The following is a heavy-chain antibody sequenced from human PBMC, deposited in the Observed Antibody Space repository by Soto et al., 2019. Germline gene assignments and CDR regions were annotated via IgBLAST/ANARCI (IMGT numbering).Heavy chain of an antibody. CDR3: TRGQRQRRHIHQ. Sequence: GGSLSLSCAASEFTFSDYYMSWIRQAPGKGLEWVAYITSSGSAIYYADSVKGRFTVSWDNAKKSLSLQMTSLRVHDMAVYYCTRGQRQRRHIHQWGTGTRVTSP. V-gene: IGHV3-11*01. CDR2: ITSSGSAI. J-gene: IGHJ4*02. D-gene: IGHD6-25*01. CDR1: EFTFSDYY.